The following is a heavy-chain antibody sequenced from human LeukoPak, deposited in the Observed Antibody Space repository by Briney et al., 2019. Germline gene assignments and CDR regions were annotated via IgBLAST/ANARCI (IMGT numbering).Heavy chain of an antibody. CDR2: MKANSGDT. J-gene: IGHJ4*02. D-gene: IGHD6-13*01. CDR1: GYTFTGYD. CDR3: ARGEYSSSWYPFDY. V-gene: IGHV1-8*01. Sequence: GASVKVSCKTSGYTFTGYDINWGPQSPGQGLERRGWMKANSGDTHFAQKCQGRVTMTRDTSISTAFMELSSLRSEDTAVYYCARGEYSSSWYPFDYWGQGSPVTVSS.